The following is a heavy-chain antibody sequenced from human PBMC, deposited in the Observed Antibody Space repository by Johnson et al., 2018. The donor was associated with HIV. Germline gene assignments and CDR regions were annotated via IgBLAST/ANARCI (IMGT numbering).Heavy chain of an antibody. J-gene: IGHJ3*02. CDR3: TTGPGGATKGGGAFDT. Sequence: VQLVESGGGLVKPGGSLRVSCEASGFTFNRAWMSWVRQGPGKGLEWVGRIKSLKDGGTTDYSAPVRGRFTISRDDSKNTLYLLMNSLKTEDTAVYNCTTGPGGATKGGGAFDTWGQGTRVTVSS. CDR2: IKSLKDGGTT. D-gene: IGHD1-26*01. CDR1: GFTFNRAW. V-gene: IGHV3-15*01.